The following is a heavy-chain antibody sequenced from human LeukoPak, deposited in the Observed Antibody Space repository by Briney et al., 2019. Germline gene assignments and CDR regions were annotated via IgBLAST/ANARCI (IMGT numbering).Heavy chain of an antibody. V-gene: IGHV3-33*01. CDR3: ARVAAFPQYYYGSGSYYPDY. Sequence: GRAPLLSCAASVFSFSNYGMHWVRQAPGKGLECHAVIWYDGSNKYYADSVKGRFTISRDNSKNTLSLQMNSLRAEDPAISPCARVAAFPQYYYGSGSYYPDYWGQGTLVTVSS. J-gene: IGHJ4*02. CDR2: IWYDGSNK. CDR1: VFSFSNYG. D-gene: IGHD3-10*01.